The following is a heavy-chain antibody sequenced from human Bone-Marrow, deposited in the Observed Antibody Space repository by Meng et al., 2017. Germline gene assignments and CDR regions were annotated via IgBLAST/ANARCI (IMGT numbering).Heavy chain of an antibody. D-gene: IGHD4-17*01. V-gene: IGHV1-69*06. CDR3: ARDQGLVGDYEYYYYYGMDV. CDR2: IIPIYGTA. J-gene: IGHJ6*02. Sequence: SVKVSCKASGGTFSSYAISWVRQAPGQGLEWMGGIIPIYGTANYAQKFQGRVTITADKSTSTAYMELSSLRSEDTALYYCARDQGLVGDYEYYYYYGMDVWGQGTTVTVSS. CDR1: GGTFSSYA.